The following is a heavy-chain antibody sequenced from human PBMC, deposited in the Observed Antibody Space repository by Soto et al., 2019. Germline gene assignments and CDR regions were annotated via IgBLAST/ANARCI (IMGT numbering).Heavy chain of an antibody. V-gene: IGHV4-59*01. D-gene: IGHD4-17*01. CDR3: ARGNDDGDYYFDY. CDR2: IYYSGST. CDR1: SGSISFYY. Sequence: SETLSLTCTVSSGSISFYYWSWIRQPPGKGLEWIGYIYYSGSTNYNPSLKSRVTISVDTSKNQFSLQLSSVTAADTAVYYCARGNDDGDYYFDYWGQGTLVTVSS. J-gene: IGHJ4*02.